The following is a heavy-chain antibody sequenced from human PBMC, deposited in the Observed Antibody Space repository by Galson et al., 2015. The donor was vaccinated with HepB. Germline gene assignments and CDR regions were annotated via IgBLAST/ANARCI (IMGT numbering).Heavy chain of an antibody. CDR3: AKGGIASTSGYATWYFDL. J-gene: IGHJ2*01. D-gene: IGHD3-22*01. CDR2: MYVGGST. Sequence: SLRLSCAVSGFTFSSGNWMSWVRQAPGKGLEWVSIMYVGGSTSYVDSVKGRFTISSHNSKNTLYLQMNSLRPEDTAVYYCAKGGIASTSGYATWYFDLWGRGTLVTVSS. CDR1: GFTFSSGNW. V-gene: IGHV3-53*04.